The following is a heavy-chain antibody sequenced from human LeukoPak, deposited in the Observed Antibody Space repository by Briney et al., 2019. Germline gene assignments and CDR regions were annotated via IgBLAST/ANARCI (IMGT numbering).Heavy chain of an antibody. CDR2: LYSGGNT. V-gene: IGHV3-66*01. D-gene: IGHD5-12*01. Sequence: GGSLRLSCAASGFTVSTNYMSWVRQAAGKGLEWVSVLYSGGNTYYADAVKGRFTISRDNAKNTLYLRMNSLRAEDTAVYYCARDRSGYDFDYWGQGTLVTVSS. CDR3: ARDRSGYDFDY. CDR1: GFTVSTNY. J-gene: IGHJ4*02.